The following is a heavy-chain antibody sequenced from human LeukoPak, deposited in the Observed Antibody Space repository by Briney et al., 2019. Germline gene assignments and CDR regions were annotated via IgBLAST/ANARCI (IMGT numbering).Heavy chain of an antibody. J-gene: IGHJ6*02. D-gene: IGHD3-10*01. CDR1: GFTFSSYT. V-gene: IGHV3-21*04. CDR2: ITSTGSYI. Sequence: GGSLTLSCAASGFTFSSYTFNWVRQAPGKGLEWLSSITSTGSYIYYASSVKGRFTISRHNAKNSLYLQMNRQSAEYTAGYYCARLEPTYYYGSGWGMDVWGQGTTVTVSS. CDR3: ARLEPTYYYGSGWGMDV.